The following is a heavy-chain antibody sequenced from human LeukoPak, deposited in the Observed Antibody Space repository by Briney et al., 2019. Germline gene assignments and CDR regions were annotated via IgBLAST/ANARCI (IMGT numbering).Heavy chain of an antibody. CDR1: GGSISSYY. D-gene: IGHD6-13*01. V-gene: IGHV4-59*08. Sequence: PSETLSLTCSVSGGSISSYYWSWIRQPPGKGLEYIGYSYYSGSTDYNPSLKSRVTISVDTSKNQFSLKLSSVTAADTAVYYCARHTDIAALSSLNYWGQGTLVTVSS. CDR3: ARHTDIAALSSLNY. J-gene: IGHJ4*02. CDR2: SYYSGST.